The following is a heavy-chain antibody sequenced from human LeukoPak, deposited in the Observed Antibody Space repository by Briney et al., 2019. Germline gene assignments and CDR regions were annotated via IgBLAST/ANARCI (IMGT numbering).Heavy chain of an antibody. CDR1: GFTFISYG. CDR2: ISYDGSNK. V-gene: IGHV3-30*18. CDR3: AKGATTVVTGYYYYGMDV. Sequence: PGGSLRLSCAASGFTFISYGMHWVRRAPGKGREWVAVISYDGSNKYYADSVKGRFTISRDNSKNTLYLQMNSLRAEDTAVYYCAKGATTVVTGYYYYGMDVWGQGTTVTVSS. D-gene: IGHD4-23*01. J-gene: IGHJ6*02.